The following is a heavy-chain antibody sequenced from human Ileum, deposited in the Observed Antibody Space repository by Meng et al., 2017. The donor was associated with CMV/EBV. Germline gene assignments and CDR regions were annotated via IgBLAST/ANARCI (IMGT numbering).Heavy chain of an antibody. CDR2: IYTSEST. Sequence: HQPEVGPVLIRPSKTLSLTCTVSGVRIGWGVYDWSWIRQPAGKGLEWIGRIYTSESTNYNPSLKSRVTISVDTSKNQFSLKLSSVTATDTAVYYCAGGAITGTTEVPFDYWGQGTLVTVSS. V-gene: IGHV4-61*02. J-gene: IGHJ4*02. CDR3: AGGAITGTTEVPFDY. CDR1: GVRIGWGVYD. D-gene: IGHD1-20*01.